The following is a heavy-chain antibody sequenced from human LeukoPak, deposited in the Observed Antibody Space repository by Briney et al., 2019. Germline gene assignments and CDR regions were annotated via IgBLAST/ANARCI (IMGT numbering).Heavy chain of an antibody. CDR3: ARDFIY. CDR1: GGSISTYY. J-gene: IGHJ4*02. V-gene: IGHV4-59*01. CDR2: IYYSGNT. Sequence: SETLSLTCTVSGGSISTYYWSWIRQPPGKGLEWSGYIYYSGNTNYNPSLKSRVTISVDTSKNQFSLQLSTVTAADKAVYYCARDFIYWGEGTLVTVSS.